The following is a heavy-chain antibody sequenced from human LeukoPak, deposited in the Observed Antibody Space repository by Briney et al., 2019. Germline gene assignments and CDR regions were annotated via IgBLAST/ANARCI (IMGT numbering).Heavy chain of an antibody. CDR3: ARYCGGDCYGMDV. Sequence: QSGGSLRLSCTASGFTFSSYWMSWVRQAPGKGVEGVANIKQDGSEKDYVDSVKGRFIISRDNPKNSLYLQMNSLRAEDTAVYYCARYCGGDCYGMDVWGQGTTVTVSS. CDR2: IKQDGSEK. CDR1: GFTFSSYW. V-gene: IGHV3-7*01. J-gene: IGHJ6*02. D-gene: IGHD2-21*02.